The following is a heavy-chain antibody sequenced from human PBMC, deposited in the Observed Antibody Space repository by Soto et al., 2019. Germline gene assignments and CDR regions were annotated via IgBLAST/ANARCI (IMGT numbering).Heavy chain of an antibody. Sequence: EVQLVESGGGLVQPGGSLRLSCAASGFTFSSYAMHWVRQAPGKGLEYVSAISSNGGSTYYANSVKGRFTISRDNSKNPLYLQMGSLRAEDMAVYYCARGDCSSTSCYAGLLDDWGQGTLVTVSS. CDR2: ISSNGGST. D-gene: IGHD2-2*01. J-gene: IGHJ4*02. CDR1: GFTFSSYA. V-gene: IGHV3-64*01. CDR3: ARGDCSSTSCYAGLLDD.